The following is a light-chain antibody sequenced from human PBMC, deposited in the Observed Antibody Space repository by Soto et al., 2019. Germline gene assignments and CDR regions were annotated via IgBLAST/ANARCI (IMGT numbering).Light chain of an antibody. CDR3: NKYYNLLT. J-gene: IGKJ4*01. CDR2: DAS. Sequence: EIQMTQSPSSLSASVGDRVTLTCQASQDISNYLNWYQQKPGKAPKLLIYDASNLETGVPSRFSGSGSGTDFTFNISSRQPEEISKYYCNKYYNLLTFDGGTKVEIK. V-gene: IGKV1-33*01. CDR1: QDISNY.